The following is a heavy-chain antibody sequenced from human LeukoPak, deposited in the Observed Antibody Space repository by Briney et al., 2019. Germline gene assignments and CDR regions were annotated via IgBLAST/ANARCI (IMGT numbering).Heavy chain of an antibody. J-gene: IGHJ4*02. V-gene: IGHV1-18*01. CDR3: ARGLIYQGGEEDYFDY. D-gene: IGHD2-21*01. CDR1: GYTFTSYG. Sequence: ASVKVSCKASGYTFTSYGISWVRQAPGQGLEWMGWISAYNGNTNYAQKLQGRVTMTTDTSTSTAYTELRSLRSDDTAVYYCARGLIYQGGEEDYFDYWGQGTLVTVSS. CDR2: ISAYNGNT.